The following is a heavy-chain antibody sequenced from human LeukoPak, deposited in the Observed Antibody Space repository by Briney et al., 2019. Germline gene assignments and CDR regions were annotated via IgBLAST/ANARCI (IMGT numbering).Heavy chain of an antibody. CDR3: ARGSITIFGVAPGDC. CDR1: GYTFTGYY. D-gene: IGHD3-3*01. J-gene: IGHJ4*02. Sequence: ASVKVSCKASGYTFTGYYMHWVRQAPGQGLEWMGWINPNSGGTNYAQKFQGRVTMTRDTSISTAYMELSRLRSDDTAVYYCARGSITIFGVAPGDCWGQGTLVTISS. V-gene: IGHV1-2*02. CDR2: INPNSGGT.